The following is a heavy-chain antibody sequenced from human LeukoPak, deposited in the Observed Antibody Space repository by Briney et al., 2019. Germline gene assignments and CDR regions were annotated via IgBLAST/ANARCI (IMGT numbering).Heavy chain of an antibody. CDR3: ARVSGRGYYDILTGYRDNWFDP. V-gene: IGHV4-61*01. CDR2: IYYSGST. D-gene: IGHD3-9*01. Sequence: SETLSLTCTVSGGSVSSGSYYWSWIRQPPGKGLEWIGYIYYSGSTNYNPSLESRVTISVDTSKNQFSLKLSSVTAADTAVYYCARVSGRGYYDILTGYRDNWFDPWGQGTLVTVSS. CDR1: GGSVSSGSYY. J-gene: IGHJ5*02.